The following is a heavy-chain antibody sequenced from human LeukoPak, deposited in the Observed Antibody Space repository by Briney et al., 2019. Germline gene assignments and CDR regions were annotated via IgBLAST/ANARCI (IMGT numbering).Heavy chain of an antibody. CDR2: INQDGSEE. V-gene: IGHV3-7*01. D-gene: IGHD5-18*01. CDR1: GFTFNSFW. CDR3: ARAGYTYVTLYY. Sequence: GGSLRLSCAVSGFTFNSFWMSWVRQDPGKGLEWVANINQDGSEEYYVDSVKGRFTISRDNAKSSLYLQINSVRAEDTAVYYCARAGYTYVTLYYWGQGTLVTVSS. J-gene: IGHJ4*02.